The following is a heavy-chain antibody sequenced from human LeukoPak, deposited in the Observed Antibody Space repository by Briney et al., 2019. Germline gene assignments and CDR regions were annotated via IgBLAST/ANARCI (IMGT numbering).Heavy chain of an antibody. Sequence: GGSLRLSCAASGFTFSNAWMSRVRQAPGKGLEWVGRIKSKTDGGTTDYAAPVKGRFTISRDDSKNTLYLQMNSLKTEDTAVYYCTTDLWFGELSLTDFDYWGQGILVTVSS. D-gene: IGHD3-10*01. CDR3: TTDLWFGELSLTDFDY. J-gene: IGHJ4*02. CDR1: GFTFSNAW. V-gene: IGHV3-15*01. CDR2: IKSKTDGGTT.